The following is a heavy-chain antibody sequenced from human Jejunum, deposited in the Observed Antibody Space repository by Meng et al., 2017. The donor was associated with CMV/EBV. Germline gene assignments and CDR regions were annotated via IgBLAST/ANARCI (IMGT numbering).Heavy chain of an antibody. Sequence: FHGCGVHWVRQAPGKGLEWISYIRFDGSKTYYGESVKGRFTIARDKVKKTIYLYMASLRPDDAAVYYCARGPSRYSPDYYYGLDVWGQGTTVTVSS. D-gene: IGHD3-9*01. CDR2: IRFDGSKT. V-gene: IGHV3-30*02. CDR1: FHGCG. CDR3: ARGPSRYSPDYYYGLDV. J-gene: IGHJ6*02.